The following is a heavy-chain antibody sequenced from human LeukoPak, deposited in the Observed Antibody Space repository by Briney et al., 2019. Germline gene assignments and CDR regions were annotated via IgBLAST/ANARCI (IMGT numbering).Heavy chain of an antibody. D-gene: IGHD6-13*01. CDR3: AKGGSSWSRWDY. V-gene: IGHV3-23*01. Sequence: GGSLRLSCAASGYTFSSFAMSWVRQAPGKGLEWVSTISSSGSGTYYADSVKGRFTISRDNSNNALYLQMNSPRAEDTAVYFCAKGGSSWSRWDYWGQGTLVTVSS. J-gene: IGHJ4*02. CDR2: ISSSGSGT. CDR1: GYTFSSFA.